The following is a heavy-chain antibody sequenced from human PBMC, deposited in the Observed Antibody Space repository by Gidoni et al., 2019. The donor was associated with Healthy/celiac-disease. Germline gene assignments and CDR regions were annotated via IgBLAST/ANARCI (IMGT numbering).Heavy chain of an antibody. V-gene: IGHV3-43*02. Sequence: EVQLVESGGGVVQPGGSLRLSCPASGFTFDDYAMHWVRQAPGKGLEWVSLISGDGGSTYYADSVKGRFTISRDNSKNSLYLQMNSLRTEDTALYYCAKDKRYSSGPDYWGQGTLVTVSS. CDR3: AKDKRYSSGPDY. D-gene: IGHD6-19*01. CDR1: GFTFDDYA. CDR2: ISGDGGST. J-gene: IGHJ4*02.